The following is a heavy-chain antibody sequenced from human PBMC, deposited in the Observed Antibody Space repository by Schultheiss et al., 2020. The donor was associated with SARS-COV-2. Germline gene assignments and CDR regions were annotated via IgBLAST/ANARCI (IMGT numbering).Heavy chain of an antibody. V-gene: IGHV4-34*01. Sequence: SQTLSLTCAVYGGSFSGYYWSWIRQPPGKGLEWVGEINHSASTNYNPSLKSRVTISLDTSKNQVTLRLSSVTAADTAVYYCARDSYGSGRGTSGMDVWGQGTTVTVSS. CDR1: GGSFSGYY. D-gene: IGHD3-10*01. CDR3: ARDSYGSGRGTSGMDV. J-gene: IGHJ6*02. CDR2: INHSAST.